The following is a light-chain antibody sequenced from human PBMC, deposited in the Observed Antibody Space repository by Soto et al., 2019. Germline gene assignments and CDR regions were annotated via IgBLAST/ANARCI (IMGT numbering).Light chain of an antibody. V-gene: IGLV1-44*01. J-gene: IGLJ1*01. CDR2: SNN. CDR3: AAWDDSLNSYV. CDR1: NFNIGTNT. Sequence: QPVLTQPPSASGTPGQRVTISCSGSNFNIGTNTVNWYQQLPGTAPKFVIYSNNQRPSGVPDRFSGSKSGTSASLAISGLQSEDEADYYCAAWDDSLNSYVFGTGTKLTVL.